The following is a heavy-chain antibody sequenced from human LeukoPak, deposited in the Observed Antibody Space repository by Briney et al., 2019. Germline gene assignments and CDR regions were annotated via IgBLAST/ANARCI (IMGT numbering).Heavy chain of an antibody. CDR2: IRSKANSYAT. D-gene: IGHD3-22*01. V-gene: IGHV3-73*01. J-gene: IGHJ4*02. CDR3: TSQNRPRDYYDSSGDFDY. CDR1: GFTFSGSG. Sequence: GGSLRLSCAASGFTFSGSGMHWVRQASGKGLEWVGRIRSKANSYATAYAASVKGRFTISRDDSKNTAYLQMNSLKTEDTAVYYCTSQNRPRDYYDSSGDFDYWGQGTLVTVSS.